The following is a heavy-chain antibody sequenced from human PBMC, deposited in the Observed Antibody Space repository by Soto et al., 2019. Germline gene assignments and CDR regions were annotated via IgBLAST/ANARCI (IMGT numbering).Heavy chain of an antibody. Sequence: QVQLVQSGAEVKKPGASVKLSSRASGYTFSSNYMHWVRQAPGQGLEWMGRIKPSSGFTRAALRSHGRYSMTRDTSTSTVYMELRSLTAHDTAVYFCARDYGDYVFASWGQGPLVTVSS. CDR3: ARDYGDYVFAS. D-gene: IGHD4-17*01. J-gene: IGHJ4*02. V-gene: IGHV1-46*01. CDR2: IKPSSGFT. CDR1: GYTFSSNY.